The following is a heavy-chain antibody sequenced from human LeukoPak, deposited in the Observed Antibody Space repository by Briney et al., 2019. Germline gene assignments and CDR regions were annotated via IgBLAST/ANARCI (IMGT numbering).Heavy chain of an antibody. J-gene: IGHJ4*02. Sequence: HPGGSLRLSCAASGFTFSSYAMSWVRQAPGKGLEWVSTVSGGGGTTYYADSVKGRFTISRDNSKNTLFLQMNSLRAEDTAIYYCAKDMGYCSSATCYGLDCWGQGTLVTVSS. CDR1: GFTFSSYA. CDR3: AKDMGYCSSATCYGLDC. D-gene: IGHD2-2*01. V-gene: IGHV3-23*01. CDR2: VSGGGGTT.